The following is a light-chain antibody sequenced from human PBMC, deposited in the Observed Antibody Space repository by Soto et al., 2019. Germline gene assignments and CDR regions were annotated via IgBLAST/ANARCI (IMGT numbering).Light chain of an antibody. J-gene: IGKJ1*01. Sequence: EIAMTQSPATLSVSPGERATLSCRASQSVSSNLAWYQQKPGQAPRLLIYGASTRATGIPARFSGSGSGTEFTLTISSLQSEDFAVYYCQQYNNWSPRTFGQGTKVEIK. V-gene: IGKV3-15*01. CDR2: GAS. CDR1: QSVSSN. CDR3: QQYNNWSPRT.